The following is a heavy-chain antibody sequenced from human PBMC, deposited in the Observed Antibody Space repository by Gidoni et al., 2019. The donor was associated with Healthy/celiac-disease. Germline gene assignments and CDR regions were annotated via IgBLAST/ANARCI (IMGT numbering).Heavy chain of an antibody. V-gene: IGHV3-53*01. J-gene: IGHJ6*03. Sequence: EVQLVESGGGLIQPGGSLRLSCAASGFTVGGNYMSWVRQAPGKGLEWVSVIYSGGSTYYADSVKGRFTISRDNSKNTLYLQMNSLRAEDTAVYYCARLWFGELLYYYYYMDVWGKGTTVTVSS. CDR2: IYSGGST. CDR3: ARLWFGELLYYYYYMDV. D-gene: IGHD3-10*01. CDR1: GFTVGGNY.